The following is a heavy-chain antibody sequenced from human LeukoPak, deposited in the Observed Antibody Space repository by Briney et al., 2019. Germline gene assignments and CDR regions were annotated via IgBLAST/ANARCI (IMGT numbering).Heavy chain of an antibody. CDR2: IYYSGST. CDR3: ARVRVVVMTDAFDI. V-gene: IGHV4-59*01. D-gene: IGHD3-22*01. J-gene: IGHJ3*02. CDR1: GGSISSYY. Sequence: SETLSLTCTVSGGSISSYYWSWIRQPPGKGLEWIGYIYYSGSTNYNPSLKSRVTISVDTSKNQFSLKLSSVTAADTAVYYCARVRVVVMTDAFDIWGQGTMVTVSS.